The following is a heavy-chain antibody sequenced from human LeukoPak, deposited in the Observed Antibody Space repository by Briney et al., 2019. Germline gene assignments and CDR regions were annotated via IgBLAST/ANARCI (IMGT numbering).Heavy chain of an antibody. D-gene: IGHD3-22*01. V-gene: IGHV1-2*02. CDR1: GYTFTDYY. CDR3: ARGPHCYESSGEYYFDY. J-gene: IGHJ4*02. Sequence: GASVKVSCKASGYTFTDYYMHWVRQAPGQGLEWMGWISPKSGATKYAQNFEGRVTMTRDTSISTAYMELSRLRFDDTAVFYCARGPHCYESSGEYYFDYWVQGTLVTVSS. CDR2: ISPKSGAT.